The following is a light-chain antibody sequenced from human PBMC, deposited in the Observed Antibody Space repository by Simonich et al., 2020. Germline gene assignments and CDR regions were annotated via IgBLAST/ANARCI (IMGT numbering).Light chain of an antibody. CDR1: PIVSSY. CDR3: QQRSNWPLT. Sequence: EIVLTQSPATLSLSPGERATLSCRASPIVSSYLAWYQQKPGQAPRILIYDASNRATGIPARFSGSGSGTDFTLTISSLEPEDFAVYYCQQRSNWPLTFGGGTKVEIK. CDR2: DAS. V-gene: IGKV3-11*01. J-gene: IGKJ4*01.